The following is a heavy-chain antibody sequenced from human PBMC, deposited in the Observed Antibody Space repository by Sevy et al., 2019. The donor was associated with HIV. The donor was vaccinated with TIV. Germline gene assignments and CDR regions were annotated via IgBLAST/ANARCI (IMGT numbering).Heavy chain of an antibody. CDR2: INPSGGST. V-gene: IGHV1-46*01. Sequence: ASVKVSCKASGYTFTSYYMHWVRQAPGQGLEWMGIINPSGGSTSYAQRFQGRVTMTRDTSTSTVYMELSSLRSEDTAVYYCAREGPKAIVVVVAATKGGRAFDIWGQGTMVTVSS. D-gene: IGHD2-15*01. J-gene: IGHJ3*02. CDR3: AREGPKAIVVVVAATKGGRAFDI. CDR1: GYTFTSYY.